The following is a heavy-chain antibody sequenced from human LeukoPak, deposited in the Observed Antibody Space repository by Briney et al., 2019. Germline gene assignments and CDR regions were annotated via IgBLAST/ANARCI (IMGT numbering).Heavy chain of an antibody. D-gene: IGHD6-13*01. CDR3: AKSARGVAAAGDY. CDR1: GFTFDDYA. V-gene: IGHV3-43D*03. J-gene: IGHJ4*02. CDR2: ISWYGGST. Sequence: GGSLRLSCAASGFTFDDYAMHWVRQAQGTGLEWVFLISWYGGSTYYADSVKSRFTISRDNSKNSLYLQMNSLRAEDTALYYCAKSARGVAAAGDYWGQGTLVTVSS.